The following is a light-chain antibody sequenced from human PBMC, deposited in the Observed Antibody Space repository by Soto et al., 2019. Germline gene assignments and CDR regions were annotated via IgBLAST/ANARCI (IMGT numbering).Light chain of an antibody. Sequence: EIVMTQSPATLSVSPGERGTIACRASQSVNNNLAWYQQKPGQAPRLLIYDASTRATGIPARFSGSGSGTEFTLTISSLQSEDFAVYYCQQYHNWLTFGGGTKVDIK. CDR2: DAS. CDR1: QSVNNN. CDR3: QQYHNWLT. V-gene: IGKV3-15*01. J-gene: IGKJ4*01.